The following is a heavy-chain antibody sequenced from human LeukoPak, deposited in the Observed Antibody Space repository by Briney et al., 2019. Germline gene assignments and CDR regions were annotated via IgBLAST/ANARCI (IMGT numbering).Heavy chain of an antibody. CDR1: GFTFSSYE. Sequence: AGSLRLSCSASGFTFSSYEMNWVRQAPAKGLEWVSYISSSGGTIYYADPVKGRFTISRDNAKNSLYLQMNSLRAEDTAVYYCARDLSYCTITSCSYYYYGMDVWGQGTTVTVSS. V-gene: IGHV3-48*03. CDR2: ISSSGGTI. CDR3: ARDLSYCTITSCSYYYYGMDV. J-gene: IGHJ6*02. D-gene: IGHD2-2*01.